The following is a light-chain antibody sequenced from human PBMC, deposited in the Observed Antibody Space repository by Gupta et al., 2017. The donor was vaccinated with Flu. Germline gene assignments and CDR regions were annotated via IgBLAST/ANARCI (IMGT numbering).Light chain of an antibody. Sequence: QSALTQPRSVSGSPGQSVTMSCTGTSSDVGGYNFVSWYQLHPGKAPKVMIYDVTERPSGVPDRFSGTKSGNTASLTISGLQAEDEADYYCCSYAGSNSLVFGGGTKLTVL. CDR2: DVT. CDR1: SSDVGGYNF. CDR3: CSYAGSNSLV. V-gene: IGLV2-11*01. J-gene: IGLJ2*01.